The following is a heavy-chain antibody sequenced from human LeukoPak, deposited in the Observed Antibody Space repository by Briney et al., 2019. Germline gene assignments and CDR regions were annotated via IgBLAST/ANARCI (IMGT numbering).Heavy chain of an antibody. CDR1: GGSISSSSYY. D-gene: IGHD6-13*01. CDR3: ARHSRRQLVPTHSDY. V-gene: IGHV4-39*01. Sequence: SETLSLTCTVSGGSISSSSYYWGWIRQPPGKGLEWIGSIYYSGSTYYNPSLKSRVTISVGTSKNQFSLKLSSVTAADTAVYYCARHSRRQLVPTHSDYWGQGTLVTVSS. J-gene: IGHJ4*02. CDR2: IYYSGST.